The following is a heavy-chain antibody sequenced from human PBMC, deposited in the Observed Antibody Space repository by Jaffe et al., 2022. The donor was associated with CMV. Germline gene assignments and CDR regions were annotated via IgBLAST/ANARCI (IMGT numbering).Heavy chain of an antibody. CDR1: GYSFTSYW. CDR2: IDPSDSYT. Sequence: EVQLVQSGAEVKKPGESLRISCKGSGYSFTSYWISWVRQMPGKGLEWMGRIDPSDSYTNYSPSFQGHVTISADKSISTAYLQWSSLKASDTAMYYCARPRGNGRITIFGVVIGDGAFDIWGQGTMVTVSS. CDR3: ARPRGNGRITIFGVVIGDGAFDI. J-gene: IGHJ3*02. V-gene: IGHV5-10-1*03. D-gene: IGHD3-3*01.